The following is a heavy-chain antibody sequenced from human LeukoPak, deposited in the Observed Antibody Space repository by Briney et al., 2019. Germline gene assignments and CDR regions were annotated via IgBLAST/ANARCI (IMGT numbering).Heavy chain of an antibody. CDR2: ISLAGQT. CDR1: VGPTNGTNG. D-gene: IGHD1-26*01. J-gene: IGHJ4*02. V-gene: IGHV4-4*02. Sequence: SGPLSLTCGVSVGPTNGTNGRSWVRQPPGQGLERIGEISLAGQTNFKPSLNGRVTMSLDKSSNKLYLHLTSVTAADTATYFCSRESGPFCPFGYWGQGTLVIVSS. CDR3: SRESGPFCPFGY.